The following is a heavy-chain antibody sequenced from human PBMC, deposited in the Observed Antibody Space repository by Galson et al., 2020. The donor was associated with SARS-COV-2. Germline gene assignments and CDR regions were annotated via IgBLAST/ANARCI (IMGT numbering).Heavy chain of an antibody. V-gene: IGHV5-51*01. CDR1: GYNFNNYW. CDR2: IFPRDSDT. Sequence: VESLKISCQGSGYNFNNYWIGWDRQMPGKGLEWMGLIFPRDSDTRYSPSLQAQVTISADKSIRTAYLHWRSLKASDTAVYYCARCDDSSDYYHYYCDYWGQGSLVTVSS. D-gene: IGHD3-22*01. CDR3: ARCDDSSDYYHYYCDY. J-gene: IGHJ4*02.